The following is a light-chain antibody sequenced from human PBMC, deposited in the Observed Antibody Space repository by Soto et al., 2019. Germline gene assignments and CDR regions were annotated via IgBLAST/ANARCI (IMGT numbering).Light chain of an antibody. CDR3: SSYTSSSTRL. V-gene: IGLV2-14*01. CDR1: SSDVGGYNY. J-gene: IGLJ2*01. CDR2: DVS. Sequence: QSALTQPASVSGSPGQSITISCTGTSSDVGGYNYVSWYQQHPGKAPKLMIYDVSNRPSGVSNRFSGSKSGNTAFLTISGLQAEDEADYYCSSYTSSSTRLFGGGTKVTVL.